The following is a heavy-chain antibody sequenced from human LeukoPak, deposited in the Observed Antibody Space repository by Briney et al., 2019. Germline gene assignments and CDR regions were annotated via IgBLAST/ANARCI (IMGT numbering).Heavy chain of an antibody. V-gene: IGHV3-48*01. CDR3: VTDWPVW. CDR1: GLSFSNFG. CDR2: ISDKNSNI. J-gene: IGHJ4*02. Sequence: GGSLRLSCAASGLSFSNFGFHWARQAPGKGLEWVSYISDKNSNIHYADSVKARFTISRDNAKNSLFLQMNSLRAEDTAVYFCVTDWPVWWGQGTPVTVSS. D-gene: IGHD3-16*01.